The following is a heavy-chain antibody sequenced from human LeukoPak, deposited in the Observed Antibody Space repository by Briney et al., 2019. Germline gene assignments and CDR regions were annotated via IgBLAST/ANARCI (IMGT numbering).Heavy chain of an antibody. CDR3: ARAADIVATIIY. CDR1: GYTFTSYY. Sequence: ASVKLSCKASGYTFTSYYMHWVRQPPGQGLEWMGIINPSGGSTSYAQKFQGRVTMTRDTSTSTVYMELSSLRSEDTAVYYCARAADIVATIIYWGQGTLVTVSS. J-gene: IGHJ4*02. D-gene: IGHD5-12*01. CDR2: INPSGGST. V-gene: IGHV1-46*01.